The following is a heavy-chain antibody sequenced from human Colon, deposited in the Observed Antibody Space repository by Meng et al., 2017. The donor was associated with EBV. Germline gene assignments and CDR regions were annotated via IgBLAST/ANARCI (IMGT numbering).Heavy chain of an antibody. J-gene: IGHJ4*02. CDR1: SGSISSGGYY. Sequence: QVQLPESGPGLVKPSQTLSLTCAVSSGSISSGGYYWSWIRQPPGKGLEWIGYIYYSGSTYYNPSLKSRVTISVDTSKNQFSLKLSSVTAADTAVYFCARDSPVSHFDYWGQGTLVTVSS. CDR2: IYYSGST. CDR3: ARDSPVSHFDY. D-gene: IGHD3-22*01. V-gene: IGHV4-30-4*01.